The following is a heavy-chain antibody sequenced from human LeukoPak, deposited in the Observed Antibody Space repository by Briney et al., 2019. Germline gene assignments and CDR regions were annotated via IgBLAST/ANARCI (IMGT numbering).Heavy chain of an antibody. CDR2: ISYDGSNK. CDR3: ARDPSSWGAFDY. D-gene: IGHD3-16*01. J-gene: IGHJ4*02. V-gene: IGHV3-30*04. Sequence: GGSLRLSCAASGFTFSSYAMHRVRQAPGKGLEWVAVISYDGSNKYYADSVKGRFTISRDNSKNTLYLQMNSLRAEDTAVYYCARDPSSWGAFDYWGQGTLVTVSS. CDR1: GFTFSSYA.